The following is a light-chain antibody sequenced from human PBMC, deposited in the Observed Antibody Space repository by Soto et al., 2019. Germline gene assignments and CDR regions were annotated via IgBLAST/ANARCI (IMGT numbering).Light chain of an antibody. CDR2: DAS. V-gene: IGKV3-11*01. CDR1: QSVGSY. Sequence: EIVLTQSPATLSLSPGDRATLSCRASQSVGSYLGWYQQRPGQAPRLLIYDASNWATGIPARFSGSGSGTDFTLTISSLEPEDFAVYYCQQRSDWPSTFGGGTKLEIK. J-gene: IGKJ4*01. CDR3: QQRSDWPST.